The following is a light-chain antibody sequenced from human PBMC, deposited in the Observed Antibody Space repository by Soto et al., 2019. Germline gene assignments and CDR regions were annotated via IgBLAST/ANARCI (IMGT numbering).Light chain of an antibody. Sequence: QSVLTQPASVSGSPGQSITISCTGTRSDIGNYNYVSWYRQYPGKAPKLMIYEVSNRPAGVSNRLSGSKSGNTASLTISGLQAEDEADYYCSSYTTSNPYVFGTGTKLTVL. CDR1: RSDIGNYNY. J-gene: IGLJ1*01. CDR2: EVS. CDR3: SSYTTSNPYV. V-gene: IGLV2-14*01.